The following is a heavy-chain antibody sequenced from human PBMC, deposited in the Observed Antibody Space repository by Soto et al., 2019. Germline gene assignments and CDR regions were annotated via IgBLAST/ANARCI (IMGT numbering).Heavy chain of an antibody. J-gene: IGHJ4*02. Sequence: SETLSLTXTVSGGSVCSGSYYWSWIRQPPGKGLEWIGYIYYSGSTNYNPSLKSRVTISVDTSKNQFSLKLSSVTAADTAVYYCAAEWWLRAGGYFDYWGQGTLVTVAS. CDR3: AAEWWLRAGGYFDY. D-gene: IGHD5-12*01. CDR2: IYYSGST. CDR1: GGSVCSGSYY. V-gene: IGHV4-61*01.